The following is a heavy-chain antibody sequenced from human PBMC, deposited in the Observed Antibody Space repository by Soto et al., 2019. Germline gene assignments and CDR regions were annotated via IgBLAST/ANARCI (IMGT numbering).Heavy chain of an antibody. J-gene: IGHJ4*02. V-gene: IGHV3-23*01. CDR3: AKGARDVDS. CDR1: GFTFSSQT. CDR2: ISSSGST. D-gene: IGHD5-12*01. Sequence: EVQLLESGGGLVQPGGSLRLSCAASGFTFSSQTMSWVRQAPGKGLEWVSVISSSGSTSYTDSVEGRFTISKESSKNTLYLQLNSLRVEDTAVYYCAKGARDVDSWGQGTLVTVSS.